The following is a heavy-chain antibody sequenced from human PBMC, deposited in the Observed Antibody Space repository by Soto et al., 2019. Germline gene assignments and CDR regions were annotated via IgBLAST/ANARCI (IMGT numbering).Heavy chain of an antibody. J-gene: IGHJ6*02. CDR2: VSFDGSIK. D-gene: IGHD2-15*01. CDR3: ARGIGGRGNYYYGMDV. Sequence: QVQLVESGGGVVQPGRSLRLSCAASGFTFSSYGMHWVRQAPGKGLEWVAVVSFDGSIKHYADSVKGRFTISRDNSKNTLYLEMNSLRAEDTDVYYCARGIGGRGNYYYGMDVWGQGTTVTVSS. V-gene: IGHV3-30*03. CDR1: GFTFSSYG.